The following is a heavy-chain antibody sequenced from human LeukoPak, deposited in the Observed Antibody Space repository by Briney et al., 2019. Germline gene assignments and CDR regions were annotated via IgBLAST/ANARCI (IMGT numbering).Heavy chain of an antibody. V-gene: IGHV1-8*01. Sequence: ASVKVSCKASGYTFTSYDIHWVRQATGQGLEWMGRMNPNRGDTDYAQKFQGRVTMTRDTSISTAYMELSSLRSEDTAVYYCARGILSGYDSGKGYWGQGTLVTVSS. D-gene: IGHD5-12*01. J-gene: IGHJ4*02. CDR2: MNPNRGDT. CDR3: ARGILSGYDSGKGY. CDR1: GYTFTSYD.